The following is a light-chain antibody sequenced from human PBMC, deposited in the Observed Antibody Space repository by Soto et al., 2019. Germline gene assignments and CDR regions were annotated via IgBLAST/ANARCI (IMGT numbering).Light chain of an antibody. Sequence: EIVMTQSPATLSVSPWGRATLFCMASQDLSIGSLAWYQHKPGQAPRLLIYAASTRHTGIAHRFNGSGSGTDLVLTINRLEPEDFAVYYCQQYDGAPLTFGPGTKVDI. J-gene: IGKJ3*01. CDR1: QDLSIGS. CDR2: AAS. CDR3: QQYDGAPLT. V-gene: IGKV3-20*01.